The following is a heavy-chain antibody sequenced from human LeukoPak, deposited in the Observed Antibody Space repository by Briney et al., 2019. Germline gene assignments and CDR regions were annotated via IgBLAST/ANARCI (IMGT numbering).Heavy chain of an antibody. CDR1: GFTFSSYA. D-gene: IGHD5-18*01. V-gene: IGHV3-30*04. CDR2: ISYDGSNK. Sequence: GRSLRLSCAASGFTFSSYAMHWVRQAPGKGLEWVAVISYDGSNKYYADSVKGRFTISRDNSKNTLYLQMNSLRAGDTAVYYCARLEGTAMVKGLDCWGQGTLVTVSS. CDR3: ARLEGTAMVKGLDC. J-gene: IGHJ4*02.